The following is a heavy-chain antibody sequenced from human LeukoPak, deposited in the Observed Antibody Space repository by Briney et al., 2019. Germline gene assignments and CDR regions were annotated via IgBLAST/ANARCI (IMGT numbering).Heavy chain of an antibody. J-gene: IGHJ5*02. CDR2: IIPIFGTA. Sequence: ASVKVSCKASGGTFSSYAISWVRQAPGQGLEWMGGIIPIFGTANYAQKFQGRVTITADKSTSTAYMELSSLRSEDTAVYYCARDGASLYSSGWYGGWFDPWGQGTLVTVSS. CDR1: GGTFSSYA. D-gene: IGHD6-19*01. CDR3: ARDGASLYSSGWYGGWFDP. V-gene: IGHV1-69*06.